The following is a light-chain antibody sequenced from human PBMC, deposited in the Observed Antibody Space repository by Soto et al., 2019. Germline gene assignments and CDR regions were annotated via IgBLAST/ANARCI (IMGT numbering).Light chain of an antibody. CDR3: QQYKSWPT. Sequence: EKLMTQSPATLSVSPGERATLSCRASQSVSRNVAWYQQKPGQAPRLLIYDASTRATGIPARFSGSGSGADFTLTINSLQSEDFAVYYCQQYKSWPTFGQGTKV. V-gene: IGKV3-15*01. J-gene: IGKJ1*01. CDR2: DAS. CDR1: QSVSRN.